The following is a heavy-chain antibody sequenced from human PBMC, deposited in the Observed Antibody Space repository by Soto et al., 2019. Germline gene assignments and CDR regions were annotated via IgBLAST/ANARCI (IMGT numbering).Heavy chain of an antibody. CDR2: IYWDDDK. J-gene: IGHJ5*02. D-gene: IGHD3-10*02. V-gene: IGHV2-5*02. CDR1: GLSLSTSGES. Sequence: QITLKESGPTLVKPTQTLTLTCTFSGLSLSTSGESVGWIRQPPGKALEWLALIYWDDDKRYNPTLKTRLTITTDTSTNQVVLTLTNMDPVDTATYYCAHYVSTSPAGWFDPWGQGILVTVSS. CDR3: AHYVSTSPAGWFDP.